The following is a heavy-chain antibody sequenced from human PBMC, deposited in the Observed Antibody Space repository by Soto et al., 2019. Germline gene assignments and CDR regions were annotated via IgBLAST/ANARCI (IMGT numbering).Heavy chain of an antibody. D-gene: IGHD3-16*01. CDR3: AKCAVFMMTSGGWCNWFDP. CDR1: GFSFSSFA. Sequence: EVQLLEAGGTLVQPGESLRLSCEVSGFSFSSFAMNWVRQAPGEGLEWVSSIRGTATSYADSVKGRFTISRDNSKNTVCWQMNTLRGEDMAVYYCAKCAVFMMTSGGWCNWFDPWGQGTLVIVSS. V-gene: IGHV3-23*01. CDR2: IRGTAT. J-gene: IGHJ5*02.